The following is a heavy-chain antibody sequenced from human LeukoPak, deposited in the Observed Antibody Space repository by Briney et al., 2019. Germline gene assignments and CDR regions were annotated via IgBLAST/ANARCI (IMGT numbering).Heavy chain of an antibody. J-gene: IGHJ1*01. CDR2: IYTSGST. D-gene: IGHD6-13*01. Sequence: SQTLSLTCTVSGGSISSGSYYWSWIRQPAGKGLEWIGRIYTSGSTNYNPSLKSRVTISVDTSKNQFSPKLSSVTAADTAVYYCAREGLAAAGPPEYFQHWGQGTLVTVSS. CDR1: GGSISSGSYY. CDR3: AREGLAAAGPPEYFQH. V-gene: IGHV4-61*02.